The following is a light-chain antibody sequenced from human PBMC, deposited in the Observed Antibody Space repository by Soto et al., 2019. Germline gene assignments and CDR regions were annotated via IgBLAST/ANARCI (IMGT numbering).Light chain of an antibody. V-gene: IGKV1-5*03. CDR1: QTISSW. CDR3: QHYNSYSEA. J-gene: IGKJ1*01. CDR2: KAS. Sequence: TQSPGTLSASVGDTVTVTCRASQTISSWLAWYQQKPGKAPKLLIYKASTLKSGVPSRFSGSGSGTEFTLTISSLQPDDFATYYCQHYNSYSEAFGQGTKVELK.